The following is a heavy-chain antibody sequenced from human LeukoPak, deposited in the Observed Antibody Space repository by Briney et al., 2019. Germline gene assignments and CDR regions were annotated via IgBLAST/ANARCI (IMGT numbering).Heavy chain of an antibody. D-gene: IGHD2-15*01. V-gene: IGHV1-69*04. CDR1: GGTFSSYA. CDR2: VIPIFGIA. Sequence: ASVKVSCTASGGTFSSYAISWVRQAPGQGLEWMGRVIPIFGIANYAQKFQGRVTITADKSTSTAYMELSSLRSEDTAVYYCVVVAATGDAFDIWGQGTMVTVSS. J-gene: IGHJ3*02. CDR3: VVVAATGDAFDI.